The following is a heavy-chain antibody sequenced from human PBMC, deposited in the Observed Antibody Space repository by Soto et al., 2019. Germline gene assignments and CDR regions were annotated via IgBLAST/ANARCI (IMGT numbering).Heavy chain of an antibody. D-gene: IGHD2-21*01. CDR2: ISGSGDST. V-gene: IGHV3-23*01. J-gene: IGHJ6*03. Sequence: EVQLLESGGGLVQPGGSLRLSCAASGFTFSSYAMSWVRQAPGKGLEWVSAISGSGDSTYYADSVKGRFTISRDNSKNSLYLQMNSLRAEDTAVYYCAKREGEGPLSGYSYMGVWGKGTTVSVSS. CDR3: AKREGEGPLSGYSYMGV. CDR1: GFTFSSYA.